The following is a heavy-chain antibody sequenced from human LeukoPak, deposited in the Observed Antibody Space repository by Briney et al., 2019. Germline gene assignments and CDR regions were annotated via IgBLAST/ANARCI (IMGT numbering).Heavy chain of an antibody. Sequence: PGGSLRLSCAASGFTFSSYALHWVRQAPGKGLDWVAVISYDGSNKYYADSVRGRFTISRDNSKNTLYLQMNSLRAEDTAVYYCARDGIATAGPAVNWFDPWGQGTLSPSPQ. CDR1: GFTFSSYA. J-gene: IGHJ5*02. D-gene: IGHD6-13*01. CDR2: ISYDGSNK. V-gene: IGHV3-30*01. CDR3: ARDGIATAGPAVNWFDP.